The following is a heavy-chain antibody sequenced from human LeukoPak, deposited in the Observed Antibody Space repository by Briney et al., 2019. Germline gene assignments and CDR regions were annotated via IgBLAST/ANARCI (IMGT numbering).Heavy chain of an antibody. CDR1: GGSISSSNW. CDR3: AHIIAAAGTANFDY. V-gene: IGHV2-5*01. Sequence: TLSLTCAVSGGSISSSNWWSWIRQPPGKALEWLALIYWNDDKRYSPSLKSRLTITKDTSKNQVVLTMTNMDPVDTATYYCAHIIAAAGTANFDYWGQGTLVTVSS. CDR2: IYWNDDK. J-gene: IGHJ4*02. D-gene: IGHD6-13*01.